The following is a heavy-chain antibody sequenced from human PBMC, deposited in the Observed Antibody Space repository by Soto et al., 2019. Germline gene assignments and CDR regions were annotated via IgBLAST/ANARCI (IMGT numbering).Heavy chain of an antibody. CDR3: ARDSGPQLFDY. V-gene: IGHV3-48*02. J-gene: IGHJ4*02. Sequence: GGSLRLSYAASGVTFSSYGMNWVRQAQGKGPEWVSYISRSRSTIYYADSVKGRFNISRDNAKNSLDLQMNILRDEDTAVYYCARDSGPQLFDYWGQGTLVTVSS. D-gene: IGHD5-12*01. CDR1: GVTFSSYG. CDR2: ISRSRSTI.